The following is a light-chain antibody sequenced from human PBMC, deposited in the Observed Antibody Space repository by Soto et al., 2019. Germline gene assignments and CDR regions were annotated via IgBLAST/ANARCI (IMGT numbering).Light chain of an antibody. J-gene: IGKJ1*01. CDR1: QSVSSN. CDR2: GVY. Sequence: EIVMTQSPTILSVSPGERATLSCRASQSVSSNLAWYQQKPGQPPRLLMYGVYTRAPGTPARFSGSWSGTEFSLDISSLQSEDSAVYYCQQYDRWPPRTFGQGTKVEIK. CDR3: QQYDRWPPRT. V-gene: IGKV3D-15*01.